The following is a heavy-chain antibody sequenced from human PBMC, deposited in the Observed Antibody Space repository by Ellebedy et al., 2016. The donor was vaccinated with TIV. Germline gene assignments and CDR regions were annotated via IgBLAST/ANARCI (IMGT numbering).Heavy chain of an antibody. J-gene: IGHJ4*02. D-gene: IGHD5-12*01. V-gene: IGHV4-34*01. Sequence: MPGGSLRLSCDVSGGSFSGNYWSRIRQSPGKGLEWVGDIDHRGVATENPSLKSRLTLSVDTSKNQFSLHLASVTAADTGIYYCARGWPRYSKHRAPFDFWGQGSLVTVSS. CDR1: GGSFSGNY. CDR2: IDHRGVA. CDR3: ARGWPRYSKHRAPFDF.